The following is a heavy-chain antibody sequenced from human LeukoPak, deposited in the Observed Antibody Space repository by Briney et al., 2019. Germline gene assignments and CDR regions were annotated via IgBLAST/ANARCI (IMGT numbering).Heavy chain of an antibody. D-gene: IGHD3-9*01. CDR3: ARSPPPYYDILTGHTYYYGMDV. CDR2: IYPGDSDT. Sequence: GESLKISCKGSGYSFTSYWIGWVRQMPGKGLEWMGIIYPGDSDTRYSPSFQGQVTISADKSISTAYLQWSSLKASDTAMYYCARSPPPYYDILTGHTYYYGMDVWGQGTTVTVPS. V-gene: IGHV5-51*01. J-gene: IGHJ6*02. CDR1: GYSFTSYW.